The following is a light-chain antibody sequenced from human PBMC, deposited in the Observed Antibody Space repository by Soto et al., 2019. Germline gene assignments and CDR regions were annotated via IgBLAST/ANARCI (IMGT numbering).Light chain of an antibody. J-gene: IGLJ1*01. CDR2: DVS. CDR1: SSDVGGYNY. V-gene: IGLV2-11*01. Sequence: QSVLTQPRSVSGSPGQSVTISCTGTSSDVGGYNYVSWYQQHPGKAPKLMIYDVSKRPSGVPDRFSGSKSGNTASLTISGLQAEDEDDYYCWSYAGRYTVFGTGTKVTV. CDR3: WSYAGRYTV.